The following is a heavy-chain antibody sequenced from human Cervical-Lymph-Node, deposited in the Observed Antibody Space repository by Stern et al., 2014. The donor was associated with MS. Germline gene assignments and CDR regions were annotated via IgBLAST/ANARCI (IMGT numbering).Heavy chain of an antibody. CDR2: INTNKGNP. CDR3: ASRGAGEFGVSPTGS. D-gene: IGHD2-8*01. V-gene: IGHV7-4-1*02. J-gene: IGHJ5*02. CDR1: GYNFRNYA. Sequence: VQLVQSGSELKKPGASVKISCKASGYNFRNYAMNWVRQAPGRGLEWMGWINTNKGNPLYAQGCTGRLVFSMDTAVSTTYLKISRLKTEDTAMYYCASRGAGEFGVSPTGSWGQGTLVTVSS.